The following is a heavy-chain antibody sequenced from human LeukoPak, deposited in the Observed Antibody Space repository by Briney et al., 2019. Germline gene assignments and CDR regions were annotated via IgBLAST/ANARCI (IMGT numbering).Heavy chain of an antibody. D-gene: IGHD2-21*02. V-gene: IGHV1-69*04. CDR3: ARDSANCGGDCYSPYAVDI. CDR2: ISPILGIA. Sequence: SVTVSFTASGYTFTDYYMHWMRQAPGQGREGMGRISPILGIANYQQKFQGRVMITADKSTSTPYMELRSLRSDDTAVYYCARDSANCGGDCYSPYAVDIWGEGKMVTVSS. J-gene: IGHJ3*02. CDR1: GYTFTDYY.